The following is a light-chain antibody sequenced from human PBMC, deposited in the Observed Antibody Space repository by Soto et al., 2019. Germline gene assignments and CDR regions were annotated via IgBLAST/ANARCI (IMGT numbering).Light chain of an antibody. CDR1: SSDVGGYNY. Sequence: QSVLTQPASVSGSPGQSINISCTGTSSDVGGYNYVSWYQHHPGKAPKLIIYDVSNRPSGVSNPFSGSKSGKPASLTISGLQPEDEADYYCSSYTPSNTRQIVFGTGTKVTVL. CDR3: SSYTPSNTRQIV. V-gene: IGLV2-14*03. J-gene: IGLJ1*01. CDR2: DVS.